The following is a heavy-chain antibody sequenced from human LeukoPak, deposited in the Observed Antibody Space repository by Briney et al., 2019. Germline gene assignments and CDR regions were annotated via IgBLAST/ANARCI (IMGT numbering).Heavy chain of an antibody. D-gene: IGHD6-19*01. J-gene: IGHJ5*02. Sequence: GGSLRLSCAASGFTFSTYYMNWVRQAPGKGLEWVSSISSSSYIYYADSVKGRFTISRDNAKNSLFLQMNSLRAEDTAVYYCARVGYSSGWYGWFDPWGQGTLVTVSS. V-gene: IGHV3-69-1*01. CDR2: ISSSSYI. CDR1: GFTFSTYY. CDR3: ARVGYSSGWYGWFDP.